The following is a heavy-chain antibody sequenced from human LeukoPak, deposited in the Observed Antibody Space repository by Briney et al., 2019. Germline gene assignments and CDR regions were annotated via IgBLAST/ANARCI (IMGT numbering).Heavy chain of an antibody. CDR3: AKDRGPYCSSTSCYSPGMAV. CDR2: ISYDGSNK. CDR1: GFTFSSYG. Sequence: QPGRPLRLSCAASGFTFSSYGMHWVRQAPGKGLELVAVISYDGSNKYYADSEKGRFTISRDNSKNTLYLQMNSLSAEDTAVYYCAKDRGPYCSSTSCYSPGMAVWGQGTTVTVSS. V-gene: IGHV3-30*18. D-gene: IGHD2-2*02. J-gene: IGHJ6*02.